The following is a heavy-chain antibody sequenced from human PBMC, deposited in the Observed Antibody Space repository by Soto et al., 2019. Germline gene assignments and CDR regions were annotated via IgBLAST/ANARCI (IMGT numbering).Heavy chain of an antibody. CDR2: ISISSSYI. J-gene: IGHJ6*02. V-gene: IGHV3-21*03. Sequence: GGSLRLSGAAPGFTFSSYSMNWVRQAPGKGLEWVSSISISSSYIYYADSVKGRFTISRDNAKNSLYLQMNSLRAEETAVYYCARDVRSGGYDFWSGYGMDVWGQGTTVTVSS. CDR3: ARDVRSGGYDFWSGYGMDV. D-gene: IGHD3-3*01. CDR1: GFTFSSYS.